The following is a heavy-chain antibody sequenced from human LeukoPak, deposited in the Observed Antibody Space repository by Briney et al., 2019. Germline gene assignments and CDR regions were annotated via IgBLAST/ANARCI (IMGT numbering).Heavy chain of an antibody. J-gene: IGHJ4*02. D-gene: IGHD6-13*01. CDR3: AREIGSAARGR. V-gene: IGHV3-7*05. CDR2: IKEDGSEK. CDR1: GFTLDSYL. Sequence: GGSLRLSCATPGFTLDSYLMSWVRQAPGKGLEWVANIKEDGSEKYYVDSVKGRFTISRDNAKNSVYLQMNSLRAEDTAVYYCAREIGSAARGRWGQGTLVTASS.